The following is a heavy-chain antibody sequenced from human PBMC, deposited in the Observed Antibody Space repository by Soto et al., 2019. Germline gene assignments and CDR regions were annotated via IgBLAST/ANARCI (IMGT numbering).Heavy chain of an antibody. CDR3: ARGSSTWYIYYYYYMDV. J-gene: IGHJ6*03. D-gene: IGHD6-13*01. V-gene: IGHV1-2*04. CDR1: GYTFTGYY. CDR2: INPNSGGT. Sequence: QVQLVQSGAEVKKPGASVKVSCKASGYTFTGYYMHWVRQAPGQGLEWMGWINPNSGGTNYAQKFQGWVTMTRDTSISTAYMELSRLRSDDTAVYYCARGSSTWYIYYYYYMDVWGKGTTVTVSS.